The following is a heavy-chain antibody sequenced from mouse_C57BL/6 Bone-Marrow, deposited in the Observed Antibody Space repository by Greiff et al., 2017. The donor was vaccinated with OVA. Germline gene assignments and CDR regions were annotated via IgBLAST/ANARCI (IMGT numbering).Heavy chain of an antibody. D-gene: IGHD1-1*01. J-gene: IGHJ1*03. CDR3: ARYQDYYYGSSYWYFDV. V-gene: IGHV7-3*01. Sequence: DVQLVESGGGLVQPGGSLSLSCAASGFTFTDYYMSWVRQPPGKALEWLGFIRNKANGYTTEYSASVKGRFTISRDNSQSILYLQMNALRAEDSATYYCARYQDYYYGSSYWYFDVWGTGTTVTVSS. CDR2: IRNKANGYTT. CDR1: GFTFTDYY.